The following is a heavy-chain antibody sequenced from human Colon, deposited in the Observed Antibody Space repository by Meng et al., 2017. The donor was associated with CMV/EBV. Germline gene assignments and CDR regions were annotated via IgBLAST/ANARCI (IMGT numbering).Heavy chain of an antibody. Sequence: GGSLRLSCVASGFTFSDYAMSWVRQAPGKGLEWVSGISGSGSSTYYADSVKGRFTISRDNSMNMMYLQMKSLRAEDTAVYYCAKGWGYGDYGWGQGTLVTVSS. CDR1: GFTFSDYA. D-gene: IGHD4-17*01. V-gene: IGHV3-23*01. J-gene: IGHJ4*02. CDR3: AKGWGYGDYG. CDR2: ISGSGSST.